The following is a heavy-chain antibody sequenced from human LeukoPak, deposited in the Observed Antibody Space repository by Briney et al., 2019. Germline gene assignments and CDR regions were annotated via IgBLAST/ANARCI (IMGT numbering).Heavy chain of an antibody. CDR3: AGTLTGTTCFDP. CDR2: INPSGGST. J-gene: IGHJ5*02. V-gene: IGHV1-46*01. CDR1: GYTFTSYY. D-gene: IGHD1-7*01. Sequence: GASVKVSCKASGYTFTSYYMHWVRQAPGQGLEWMGIINPSGGSTSYAQKFQGRVTMTGDTSTSTVYMELSSLRSEDTAVYYCAGTLTGTTCFDPWAREPWSPSPQ.